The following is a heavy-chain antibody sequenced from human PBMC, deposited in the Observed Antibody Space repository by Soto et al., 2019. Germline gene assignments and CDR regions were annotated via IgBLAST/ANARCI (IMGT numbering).Heavy chain of an antibody. D-gene: IGHD6-6*01. CDR2: ISLSGDVT. V-gene: IGHV3-23*01. CDR3: GSIY. J-gene: IGHJ4*02. Sequence: GGSLRLSCEASGFTLRNYAMSWVRQAPGRGLEWVSAISLSGDVTSYADSVKGRFTISRDNSRNTLHLQMSSLRAEDTAVYYCGSIYWGKGILVTVSS. CDR1: GFTLRNYA.